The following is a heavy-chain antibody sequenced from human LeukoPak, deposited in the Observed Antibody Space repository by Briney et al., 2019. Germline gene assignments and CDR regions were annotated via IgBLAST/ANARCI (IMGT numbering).Heavy chain of an antibody. CDR1: GCSFTSYW. CDR2: IYPGDSDT. V-gene: IGHV5-51*01. CDR3: ARPVGTVAAQYDAFDI. D-gene: IGHD6-19*01. J-gene: IGHJ3*02. Sequence: GESLKISCKGSGCSFTSYWIGWVRQMPGKGLEWMGIIYPGDSDTRYSPSFQGQVTTSADKSISTAYLQWSSLKASDTAMYYCARPVGTVAAQYDAFDIWGQGTMVTVSS.